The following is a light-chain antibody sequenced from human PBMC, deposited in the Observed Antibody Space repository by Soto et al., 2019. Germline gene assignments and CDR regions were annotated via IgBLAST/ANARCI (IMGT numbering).Light chain of an antibody. Sequence: ELVLTQSPATLSVSLGERATLSCRASLFISTNLVWYQQKPGQAPRLLISGASTRATGVPDRFSGSGSATESTLTISSLQSEDLAVYYCQQHNNWPPTFGQGTKVDI. CDR1: LFISTN. V-gene: IGKV3-15*01. J-gene: IGKJ1*01. CDR3: QQHNNWPPT. CDR2: GAS.